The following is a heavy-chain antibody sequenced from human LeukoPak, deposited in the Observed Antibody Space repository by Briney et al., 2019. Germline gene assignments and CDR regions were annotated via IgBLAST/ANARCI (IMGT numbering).Heavy chain of an antibody. J-gene: IGHJ3*02. CDR2: INPNSGGT. Sequence: ASVKVSCKASGYTFTGYYMHWVRQAPGQGLEWMGWINPNSGGTNYAQRFQGRVTMTRDTSISTAYMELNRLRSDDTAVYYCTRDLYSSSSEAFDIWGQGTMATVSS. CDR1: GYTFTGYY. CDR3: TRDLYSSSSEAFDI. V-gene: IGHV1-2*02. D-gene: IGHD6-6*01.